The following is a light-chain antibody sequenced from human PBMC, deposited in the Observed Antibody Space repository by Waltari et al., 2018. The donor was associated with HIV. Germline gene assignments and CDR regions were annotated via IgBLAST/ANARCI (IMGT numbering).Light chain of an antibody. CDR3: QQYGSSPPVT. V-gene: IGKV3-20*01. J-gene: IGKJ5*01. Sequence: IVLTQSPGTLSLSPGERATLSCRASKSVSSSYLAWYQQKPGQAPRLLIYGASSRATGIPDRFSGSGSGTDFTLTISRLEPEDFAVYYCQQYGSSPPVTFGQGTRLEIK. CDR2: GAS. CDR1: KSVSSSY.